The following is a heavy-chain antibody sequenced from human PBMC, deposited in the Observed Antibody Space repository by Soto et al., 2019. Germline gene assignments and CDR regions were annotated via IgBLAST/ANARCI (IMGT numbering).Heavy chain of an antibody. Sequence: GGSLRLSCAASGFAFYYYNMNWVRQAPGRGLEWVSSISGSGIDIHFTDSVKGRFTISRDNAKNSLYLQMNRLRAEDTAVYYCARVSWREKYGMDVWGQGTTVTVSS. CDR2: ISGSGIDI. CDR3: ARVSWREKYGMDV. J-gene: IGHJ6*02. V-gene: IGHV3-21*04. CDR1: GFAFYYYN.